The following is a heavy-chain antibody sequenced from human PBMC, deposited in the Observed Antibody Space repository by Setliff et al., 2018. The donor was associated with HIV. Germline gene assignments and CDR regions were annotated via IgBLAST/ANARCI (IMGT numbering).Heavy chain of an antibody. CDR1: GYSFTSYV. D-gene: IGHD2-2*01. V-gene: IGHV1-18*01. CDR3: ARGVPADAYAFDI. Sequence: ASVKVSCKASGYSFTSYVFTWVRQAPGQGLGWMGWISAHNGHTDYAQKFQDRVTMSTDTSTTTAFMELRSLISDDTAVYYCARGVPADAYAFDIWGQGTLVTVSS. CDR2: ISAHNGHT. J-gene: IGHJ3*02.